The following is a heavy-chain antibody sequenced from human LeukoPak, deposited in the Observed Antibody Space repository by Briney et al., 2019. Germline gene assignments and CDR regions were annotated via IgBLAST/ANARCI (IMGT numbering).Heavy chain of an antibody. D-gene: IGHD4-17*01. J-gene: IGHJ4*02. CDR2: IYYSGST. Sequence: SETLSLTCTVPGGSISSSSYYWGWIRQPPGKGLEWIGSIYYSGSTYYNPSLKSRVTISVDTSKNQFSLKLSSVTAADTAVYYCARHADYGDHLPYFDYWGQGTLVTVSS. CDR1: GGSISSSSYY. V-gene: IGHV4-39*01. CDR3: ARHADYGDHLPYFDY.